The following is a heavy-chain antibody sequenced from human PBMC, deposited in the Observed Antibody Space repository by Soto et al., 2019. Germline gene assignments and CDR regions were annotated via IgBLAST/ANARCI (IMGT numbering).Heavy chain of an antibody. CDR2: INPSGGST. CDR3: TSGIATASAWYFDL. CDR1: GYIFTTYF. D-gene: IGHD2-21*01. J-gene: IGHJ2*01. V-gene: IGHV1-46*03. Sequence: QVQLVQSGAEVKKPGASVKVSCKASGYIFTTYFIHWVRQAPGQGLEWMGLINPSGGSTSYAQKFRGRVPMTRDTSTSTVYMELSSRRSEDTAVYYCTSGIATASAWYFDLWGRGTRVTVSS.